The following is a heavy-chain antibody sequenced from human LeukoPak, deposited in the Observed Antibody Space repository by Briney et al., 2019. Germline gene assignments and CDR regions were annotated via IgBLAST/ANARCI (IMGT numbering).Heavy chain of an antibody. D-gene: IGHD6-6*01. Sequence: GGSLRLFCAASGFTFSSYGMNWVRQAPGKGLEWVAFIRYDGSSKYCADSVKGRFTISRDNSKNTLYLQMNSLRAEDTAVYYCAKDREYSRSDWGQGTLVTVSS. J-gene: IGHJ4*02. CDR3: AKDREYSRSD. CDR1: GFTFSSYG. CDR2: IRYDGSSK. V-gene: IGHV3-30*02.